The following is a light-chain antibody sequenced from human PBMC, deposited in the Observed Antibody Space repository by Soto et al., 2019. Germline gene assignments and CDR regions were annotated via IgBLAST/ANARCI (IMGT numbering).Light chain of an antibody. CDR3: QQYGSSPTT. CDR1: QSVGHNY. CDR2: GSS. Sequence: LTLSPGTLSLSPGDRATLSCGASQSVGHNYLAWFQQKPGHAPRLLIYGSSSRATGIPARFIGSGSGTDFTLTINSLEPEDFTLYHCQQYGSSPTTFGQGTRL. J-gene: IGKJ5*01. V-gene: IGKV3-20*01.